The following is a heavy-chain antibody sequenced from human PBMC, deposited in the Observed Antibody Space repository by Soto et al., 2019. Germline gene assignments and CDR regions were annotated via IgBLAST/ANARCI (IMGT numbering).Heavy chain of an antibody. CDR1: GYTFTGYY. D-gene: IGHD6-19*01. CDR3: ARAQQWLVHDY. V-gene: IGHV1-2*02. CDR2: INPNSGGT. Sequence: AASVKVSCKASGYTFTGYYMHWVRQAPGQGLEWMGWINPNSGGTNYAQKFQGRVTMTRDTSISTAYMELSRLRSDDTAVYYCARAQQWLVHDYWGQRTLVTVSS. J-gene: IGHJ4*02.